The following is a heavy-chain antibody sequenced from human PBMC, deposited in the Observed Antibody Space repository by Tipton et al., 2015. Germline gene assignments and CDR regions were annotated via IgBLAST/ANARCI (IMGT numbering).Heavy chain of an antibody. J-gene: IGHJ4*02. CDR1: GASISSSPYY. Sequence: TLSLTCSVSGASISSSPYYWGWIRQPPGKGLEWIASIYHSGSTNYNPSLKSRVTISVDKSKNQFSLKVSSVTAADTAVYYCARRPGVFDYWGQGTLVTVSS. CDR3: ARRPGVFDY. D-gene: IGHD3-10*01. V-gene: IGHV4-39*07. CDR2: IYHSGST.